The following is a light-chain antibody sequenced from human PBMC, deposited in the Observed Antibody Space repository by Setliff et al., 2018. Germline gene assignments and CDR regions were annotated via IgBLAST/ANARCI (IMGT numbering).Light chain of an antibody. CDR2: GAT. CDR1: QSVKNNY. J-gene: IGKJ4*01. Sequence: EIVLTQSPGTLSLSPGDRATLSCRASQSVKNNYLAWYQHNRGQAPRLLIYGATSRTAGTPDRFRGSGSGTEFTLTISRLEPEDFAVYYCQQYDDSRQVTFGGGTRWIS. CDR3: QQYDDSRQVT. V-gene: IGKV3-20*01.